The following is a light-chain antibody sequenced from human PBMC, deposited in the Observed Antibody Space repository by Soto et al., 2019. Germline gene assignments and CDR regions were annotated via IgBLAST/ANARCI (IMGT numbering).Light chain of an antibody. Sequence: EIVMTQSPATLSVSPGERATLSCRASQSVSSYLAWYQQKPGQAPRLLIYGASTRATGIPARFSGSGSGTEFTLTISSLQSEDFAVYYCQQYDNWPSITFGQGTRLEIK. V-gene: IGKV3-15*01. CDR2: GAS. CDR3: QQYDNWPSIT. J-gene: IGKJ5*01. CDR1: QSVSSY.